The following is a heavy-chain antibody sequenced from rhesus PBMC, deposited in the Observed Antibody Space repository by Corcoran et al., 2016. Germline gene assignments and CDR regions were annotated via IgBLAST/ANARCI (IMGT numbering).Heavy chain of an antibody. CDR1: GFTFSGSL. V-gene: IGHV3-178*01. CDR3: ARNWAN. J-gene: IGHJ4*01. CDR2: INNGGDNT. Sequence: EVQLVESGGGLAKPGWSLRLSCAASGFTFSGSLMDWVRQAPGKGLEWVSRINNGGDNTWYADSVKGRFTISRENAKNTLYLQMDGLKPEDTAVYYCARNWANWGQGVLVIVSS.